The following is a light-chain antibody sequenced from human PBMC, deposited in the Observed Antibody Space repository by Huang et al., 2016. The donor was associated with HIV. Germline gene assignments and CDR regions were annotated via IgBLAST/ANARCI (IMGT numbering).Light chain of an antibody. CDR1: QSVSSN. CDR3: QQYNNWPRT. Sequence: EIVMTQSPATLSVSPGERATLSCRASQSVSSNLAWYQQKPGQAPRLLIYAASNRATGIPARFSGSGSGTEFTLTINSLQSEDFAVYYCQQYNNWPRTFGQGTKVEIK. V-gene: IGKV3-15*01. CDR2: AAS. J-gene: IGKJ1*01.